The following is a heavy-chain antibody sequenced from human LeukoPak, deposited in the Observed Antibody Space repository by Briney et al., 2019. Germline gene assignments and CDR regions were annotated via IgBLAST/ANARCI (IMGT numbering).Heavy chain of an antibody. CDR1: GGSISGYY. Sequence: SETLSLTCSVSGGSISGYYWTWVRQPPGKGLEWIGQIHYSGRADYNPSLKSRITMSVDTSRNQISLKLSSMTAADMAIYYCVRFGVNYDMDVWGQGTTVTVFS. CDR2: IHYSGRA. CDR3: VRFGVNYDMDV. V-gene: IGHV4-59*01. J-gene: IGHJ6*02. D-gene: IGHD3-16*01.